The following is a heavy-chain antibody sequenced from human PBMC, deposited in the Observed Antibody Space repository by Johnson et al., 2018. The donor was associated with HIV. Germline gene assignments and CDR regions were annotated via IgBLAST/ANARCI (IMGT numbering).Heavy chain of an antibody. CDR2: ISYDGSNK. CDR3: ARVYSSSSAHAFDI. D-gene: IGHD6-6*01. V-gene: IGHV3-30*04. Sequence: QVHLVASGGGVVQPGRSLRLSCAASGFTFSSYAMHWVRQAPGKGLEWVAVISYDGSNKYYADSVKGRFTISRDNSKNTLYLQMNSLRAEDTAVYYCARVYSSSSAHAFDIWGQGTMVTVSS. CDR1: GFTFSSYA. J-gene: IGHJ3*02.